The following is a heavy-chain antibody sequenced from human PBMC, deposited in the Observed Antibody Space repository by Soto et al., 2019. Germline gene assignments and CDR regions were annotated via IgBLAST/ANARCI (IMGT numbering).Heavy chain of an antibody. CDR3: TRSSGNYRYFDL. CDR2: TRNKANRYTT. CDR1: GFTFSDHY. Sequence: EVQLVESGGGLVQPGGSLRLSCAASGFTFSDHYMDWVRQAPGKGLEWVGRTRNKANRYTTEYAASVKGRFTISRDGSESSLYLQMNSLTNEDTAVYYCTRSSGNYRYFDLWGRGTLVTVSS. D-gene: IGHD1-26*01. J-gene: IGHJ2*01. V-gene: IGHV3-72*01.